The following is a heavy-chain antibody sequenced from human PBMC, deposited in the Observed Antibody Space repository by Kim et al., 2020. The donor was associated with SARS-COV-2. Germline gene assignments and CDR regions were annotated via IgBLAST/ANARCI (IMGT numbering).Heavy chain of an antibody. CDR1: GGSISSGGYS. CDR2: IYHSGST. V-gene: IGHV4-30-2*01. Sequence: SETLSLTCAVSGGSISSGGYSWSWIRQPPGKGLEWIGYIYHSGSTYYNPSLKSRVTISVDRSKNQFSLKLSSVTAADTAVYYCARAGVDTAMVTNWFDPWGQGTLVTVSS. CDR3: ARAGVDTAMVTNWFDP. J-gene: IGHJ5*02. D-gene: IGHD5-18*01.